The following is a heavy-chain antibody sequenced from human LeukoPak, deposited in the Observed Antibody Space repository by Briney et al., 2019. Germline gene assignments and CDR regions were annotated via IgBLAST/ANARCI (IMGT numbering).Heavy chain of an antibody. J-gene: IGHJ3*02. V-gene: IGHV3-73*01. D-gene: IGHD3-16*01. CDR2: TRTKASNYAT. CDR3: TASGITSDAFDI. Sequence: PGGSLRLSCAVSGFPFSTSIIHWVRQASGKGLEWVGRTRTKASNYATTYAASVSGRFTISGDESKNTAYLEMNVLKIEDTAIYYCTASGITSDAFDIWGQGTMVTVSS. CDR1: GFPFSTSI.